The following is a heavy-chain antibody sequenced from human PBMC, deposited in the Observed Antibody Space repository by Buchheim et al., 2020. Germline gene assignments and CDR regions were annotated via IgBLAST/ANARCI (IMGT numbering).Heavy chain of an antibody. CDR2: IYYSGSS. D-gene: IGHD6-13*01. J-gene: IGHJ6*02. Sequence: QVQLQESGPGLVKPSETLSLTCTVSGGSISTYYWSWIRQPPGKGLEWIGYIYYSGSSNYNPSLKSRVTISVDTSKNQFSLKLSSVTAADTAVYYCARGMKGIAALDYYGMDVWGQGTT. CDR1: GGSISTYY. V-gene: IGHV4-59*12. CDR3: ARGMKGIAALDYYGMDV.